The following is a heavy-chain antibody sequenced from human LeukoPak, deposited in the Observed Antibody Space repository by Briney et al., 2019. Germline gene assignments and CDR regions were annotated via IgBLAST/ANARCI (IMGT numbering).Heavy chain of an antibody. CDR2: MSWNSGSI. CDR1: GFTFDDYA. Sequence: GGSLRLSCAASGFTFDDYAMHWVRQAPGKGLEWVSGMSWNSGSIGYGDSVKGRFTISRDNAKNSLYLQMNSLRAEDMALYYCAKDIGAAGTSYYFDYWGQGTLVTVSS. CDR3: AKDIGAAGTSYYFDY. D-gene: IGHD6-13*01. V-gene: IGHV3-9*03. J-gene: IGHJ4*02.